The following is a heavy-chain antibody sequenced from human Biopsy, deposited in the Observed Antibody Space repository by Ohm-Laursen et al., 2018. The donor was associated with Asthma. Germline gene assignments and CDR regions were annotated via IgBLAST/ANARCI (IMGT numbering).Heavy chain of an antibody. J-gene: IGHJ4*02. CDR2: ITGSGGIS. CDR1: GFTFSNYV. D-gene: IGHD2-21*01. V-gene: IGHV3-23*01. CDR3: AKDERAYYGSDSKYMQPVPLGD. Sequence: SLRLSCAASGFTFSNYVISGGRQAQGKGLGVVSSITGSGGISYSADSVKGRFTISRDKSDNTLYLQMNSLTAEDTAVYHCAKDERAYYGSDSKYMQPVPLGDWGQGTVVIVSA.